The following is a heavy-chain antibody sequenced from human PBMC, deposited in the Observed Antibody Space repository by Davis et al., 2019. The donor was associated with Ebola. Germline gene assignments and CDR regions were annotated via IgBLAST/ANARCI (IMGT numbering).Heavy chain of an antibody. CDR1: GFTFSSCA. Sequence: PGGSLRLSCAASGFTFSSCAMSWVRQAPGKGLEWVSAISGSGGSTYYADSVKGRFTISRDNSKKTMYLQMNSLRAEDTAVYYCARHTVMDVWGQGTTVTVSS. V-gene: IGHV3-23*01. CDR2: ISGSGGST. J-gene: IGHJ6*02. CDR3: ARHTVMDV.